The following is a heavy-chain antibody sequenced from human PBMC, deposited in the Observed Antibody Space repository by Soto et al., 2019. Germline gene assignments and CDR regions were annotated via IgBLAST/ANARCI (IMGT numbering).Heavy chain of an antibody. Sequence: GGSLRLSCAASGFTVSSNYMTWVRQAPGKGLEWVSVLFSGGSTYYADSVRGRFTISRDNSKNTLYLQMNSLRAEDTAVYYCARSPPSISSPTYSGMDVWGQGTTVTVSS. V-gene: IGHV3-53*01. J-gene: IGHJ6*02. D-gene: IGHD6-6*01. CDR3: ARSPPSISSPTYSGMDV. CDR1: GFTVSSNY. CDR2: LFSGGST.